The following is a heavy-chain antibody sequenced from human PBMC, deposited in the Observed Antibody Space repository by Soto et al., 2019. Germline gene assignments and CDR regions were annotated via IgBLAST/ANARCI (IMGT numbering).Heavy chain of an antibody. Sequence: SDTLSLTCTVSGGSISSGGYYWSWIRQHPGKGLEWIGYIYYSGSTYYNPSLKSRVTISVDTSKNQFSLKLSSVTTADTAVYYCARIVVPAAIVYYYYGMDVWGQGTTVTVSS. D-gene: IGHD2-2*02. CDR1: GGSISSGGYY. CDR3: ARIVVPAAIVYYYYGMDV. V-gene: IGHV4-31*03. CDR2: IYYSGST. J-gene: IGHJ6*02.